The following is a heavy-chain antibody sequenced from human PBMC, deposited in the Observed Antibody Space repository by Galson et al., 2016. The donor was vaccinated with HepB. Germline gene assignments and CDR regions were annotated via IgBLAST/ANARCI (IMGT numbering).Heavy chain of an antibody. D-gene: IGHD2-2*01. V-gene: IGHV4-59*01. J-gene: IGHJ3*02. Sequence: LSLTCSVSGGSISSYYWSWIRQPPGKGLEWIAYINYLGNTNYDPSLKSRVTISMDTSDNHFSLNLTSVTAADTAIYYCARLSSNWYYAFDIWGQGTLVTVSS. CDR1: GGSISSYY. CDR3: ARLSSNWYYAFDI. CDR2: INYLGNT.